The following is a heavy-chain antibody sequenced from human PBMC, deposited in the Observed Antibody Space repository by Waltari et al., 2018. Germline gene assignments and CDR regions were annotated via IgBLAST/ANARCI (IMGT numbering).Heavy chain of an antibody. J-gene: IGHJ5*02. V-gene: IGHV1-24*01. CDR2: FDPEDGET. Sequence: QVQLVQSGAEVKKPGASVKVSCKVSGYTLTDFSLHWVRQAPGKGLEWMGGFDPEDGETIYAQKFQGRVTMTEDTSTDTAYMELSSLRSEDTAVYYCATGYSSSSLRWFDPWGQGTLVTVSS. CDR1: GYTLTDFS. CDR3: ATGYSSSSLRWFDP. D-gene: IGHD6-13*01.